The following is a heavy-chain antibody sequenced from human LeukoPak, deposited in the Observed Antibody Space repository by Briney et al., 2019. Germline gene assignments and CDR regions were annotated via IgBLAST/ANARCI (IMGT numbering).Heavy chain of an antibody. V-gene: IGHV1-18*01. J-gene: IGHJ5*02. Sequence: GASVKVSCKASGYTFTSYGISWVRQAPGQGLEWMGWISAYNGNTNYAQKLQGRVTMTTDTSTSTAYMELRSLRSDDTAVYYCAREGLGAAAAGRFDPWGQGTLVTVSS. D-gene: IGHD6-13*01. CDR2: ISAYNGNT. CDR1: GYTFTSYG. CDR3: AREGLGAAAAGRFDP.